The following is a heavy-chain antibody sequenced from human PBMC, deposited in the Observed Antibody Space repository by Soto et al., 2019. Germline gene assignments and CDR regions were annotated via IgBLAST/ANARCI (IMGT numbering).Heavy chain of an antibody. V-gene: IGHV6-1*01. CDR2: TYYRSKWYN. D-gene: IGHD6-19*01. CDR1: GDSVSSNSAA. Sequence: SPTLSLTCAISGDSVSSNSAAWNWIRQSPSRGLEWLGRTYYRSKWYNDYAVSVKSRITINPDTSKNQFSLQLNSVTPEDTAVYYCARLRFKLREGSSGWYLGGTGYYYGMDVWGQGTTVTVSS. J-gene: IGHJ6*02. CDR3: ARLRFKLREGSSGWYLGGTGYYYGMDV.